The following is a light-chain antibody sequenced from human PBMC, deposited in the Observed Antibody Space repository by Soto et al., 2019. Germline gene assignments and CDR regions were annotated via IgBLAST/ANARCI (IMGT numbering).Light chain of an antibody. CDR2: GAS. Sequence: DIQMTQSPSSLSASVGDRVTITCRASQSISRHLNWYQQKPGKAPILLIFGASTLQSGVPTSFSGSGSGTDFTLTISSLQPEDFATYYCQQSYSTPRTFGQGTKVDI. V-gene: IGKV1-39*01. J-gene: IGKJ1*01. CDR3: QQSYSTPRT. CDR1: QSISRH.